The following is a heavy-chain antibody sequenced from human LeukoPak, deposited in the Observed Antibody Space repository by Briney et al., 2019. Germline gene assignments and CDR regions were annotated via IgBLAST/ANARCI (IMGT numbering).Heavy chain of an antibody. D-gene: IGHD3-22*01. V-gene: IGHV4-30-2*01. J-gene: IGHJ2*01. Sequence: SQTLSLTCAVSGGSISSGGYSWSRIRQPPGKGLEWIGYIYHSGSTYYNPSLKSRVTISVDRSKNQFSLKLSSVTAADTAVYYCARGRGYYDSSGYYYPIWYFDLWGRGTLVTVSS. CDR1: GGSISSGGYS. CDR3: ARGRGYYDSSGYYYPIWYFDL. CDR2: IYHSGST.